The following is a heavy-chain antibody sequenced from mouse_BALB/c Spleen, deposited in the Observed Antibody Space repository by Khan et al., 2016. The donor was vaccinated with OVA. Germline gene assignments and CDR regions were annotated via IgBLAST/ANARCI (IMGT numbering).Heavy chain of an antibody. CDR3: TRDGISEFAY. CDR2: ISTYYGNI. CDR1: GYTFADSG. J-gene: IGHJ3*01. V-gene: IGHV1S137*01. D-gene: IGHD2-3*01. Sequence: QVQLQQSGPEPVRPGASVKISCKGSGYTFADSGMHWVRQSHAKSLEWIGVISTYYGNIKYNQKFEGRATLTVDKSSSTAYMELARLTSEDSAVCFCTRDGISEFAYWGQGTLVTVSA.